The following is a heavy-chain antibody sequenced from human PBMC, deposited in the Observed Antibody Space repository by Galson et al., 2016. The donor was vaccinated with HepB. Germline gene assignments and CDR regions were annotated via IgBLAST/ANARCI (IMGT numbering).Heavy chain of an antibody. CDR3: AKGWGDV. CDR1: GFTFSSYA. CDR2: ISGGGGST. Sequence: SLRLSCAASGFTFSSYAMSWVRQAPGKGLEWASGISGGGGSTNYADSVRGRSTISTDNSKNTLYLQLNSLRAEDTAVNYRAKGWGDVWGQGTTVIVSS. V-gene: IGHV3-23*01. J-gene: IGHJ6*02. D-gene: IGHD1-26*01.